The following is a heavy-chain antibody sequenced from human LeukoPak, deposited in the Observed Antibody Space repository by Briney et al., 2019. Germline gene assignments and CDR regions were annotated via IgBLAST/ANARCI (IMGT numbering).Heavy chain of an antibody. CDR1: GGSISSSSYY. Sequence: NASETLSLTCTVSGGSISSSSYYWGWIRQPPGKGLEWIGSIYYSGSTYYNPSLKSRVTISVDTSKNQFSLKLSSVTAADTAVYYCARDSSYGSGTFDYWGQGTLVTVSS. D-gene: IGHD3-10*01. V-gene: IGHV4-39*07. J-gene: IGHJ4*02. CDR3: ARDSSYGSGTFDY. CDR2: IYYSGST.